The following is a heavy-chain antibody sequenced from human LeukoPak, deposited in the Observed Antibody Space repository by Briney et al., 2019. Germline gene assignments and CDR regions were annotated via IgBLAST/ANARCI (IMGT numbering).Heavy chain of an antibody. D-gene: IGHD2-2*01. CDR3: ARGPTSGRWFDP. J-gene: IGHJ5*02. CDR1: GFTFSAYY. V-gene: IGHV3-11*06. Sequence: PGGSLRLSCAASGFTFSAYYMSWVRQAPGKGLEWVSYISNSGSYTNYADSVKGRFTISRDNAKNSLSLQMNSLRAEDTAVYYCARGPTSGRWFDPWGQGTLVTVSP. CDR2: ISNSGSYT.